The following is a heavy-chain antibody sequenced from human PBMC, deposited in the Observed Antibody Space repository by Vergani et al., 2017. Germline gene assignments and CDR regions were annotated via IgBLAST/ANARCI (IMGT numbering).Heavy chain of an antibody. CDR3: ARGLNYYDSSGYSYSWFDP. J-gene: IGHJ5*02. Sequence: QVQLQESGPGLVKPSQTLSLTCTVSGGSISSGGYYWSWIRQHPGKGLEWIGYIYYSGSTYYNPSLKSLVTISVDTSKKQFSLKLSSVTAADTAVYYCARGLNYYDSSGYSYSWFDPWGQGTLVTVSS. V-gene: IGHV4-31*01. CDR1: GGSISSGGYY. D-gene: IGHD3-22*01. CDR2: IYYSGST.